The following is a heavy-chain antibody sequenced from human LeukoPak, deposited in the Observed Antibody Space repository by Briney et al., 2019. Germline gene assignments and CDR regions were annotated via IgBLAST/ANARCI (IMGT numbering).Heavy chain of an antibody. Sequence: GALSLSCTASGFPVGNNYMSWVRQAPGKGLEWVSVLYSRGDPYYADSVKGRFTISRDSSKNTLYLQMNSLRAEDTAVYYCTGYTHKGVWGQGTTVTVSS. CDR2: LYSRGDP. CDR3: TGYTHKGV. V-gene: IGHV3-66*01. CDR1: GFPVGNNY. J-gene: IGHJ6*02.